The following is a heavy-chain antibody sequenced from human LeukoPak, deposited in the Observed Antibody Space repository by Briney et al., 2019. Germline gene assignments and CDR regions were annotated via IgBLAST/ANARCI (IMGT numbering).Heavy chain of an antibody. CDR1: GGSVSSGSYY. CDR2: LYYSGST. V-gene: IGHV4-61*01. J-gene: IGHJ4*02. CDR3: ARVVYNWNYAIDY. D-gene: IGHD1-1*01. Sequence: SETLSLTCSVSGGSVSSGSYYWSWIRQPPGKGLEWIGYLYYSGSTNYNPSLKSRVTMSVDTSKNQFSLKLSSVTAADTAVYYCARVVYNWNYAIDYWGQGTLVTVSS.